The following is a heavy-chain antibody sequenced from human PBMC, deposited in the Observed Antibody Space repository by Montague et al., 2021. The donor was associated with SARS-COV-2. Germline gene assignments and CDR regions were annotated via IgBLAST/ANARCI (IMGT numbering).Heavy chain of an antibody. CDR3: AGGQQMNYFDF. J-gene: IGHJ4*02. D-gene: IGHD1/OR15-1a*01. CDR2: IYYNEKT. CDR1: GASITTYY. Sequence: SETLSLTCAVSGASITTYYWSWIRQPQGQGLEWIGHIYYNEKTNYNPALKSRVTISMDTPKNHFSLKVTSVTAADTALYFCAGGQQMNYFDFWGQATLVTVSS. V-gene: IGHV4-59*13.